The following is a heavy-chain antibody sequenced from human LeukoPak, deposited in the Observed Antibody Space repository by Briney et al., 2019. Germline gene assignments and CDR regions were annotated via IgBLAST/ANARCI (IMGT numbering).Heavy chain of an antibody. J-gene: IGHJ4*02. V-gene: IGHV4-59*12. CDR1: GGSISSYY. D-gene: IGHD6-19*01. Sequence: SENLSLNCTVSGGSISSYYWSWIRQPPGKGLEWIGYIYYSGSTNYNPSLKSRVTISVDTSKNQFSLKLSSVTAADTAVYYCARGVGSGWVPKYYFDYWGQGTLVTVSS. CDR2: IYYSGST. CDR3: ARGVGSGWVPKYYFDY.